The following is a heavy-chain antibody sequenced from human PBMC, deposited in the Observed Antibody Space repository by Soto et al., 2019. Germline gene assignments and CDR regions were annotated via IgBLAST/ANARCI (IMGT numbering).Heavy chain of an antibody. CDR3: ARGLYSSPPLTVGMDV. CDR1: GYTFTSYD. CDR2: MNPNSGNT. J-gene: IGHJ6*02. D-gene: IGHD6-13*01. Sequence: GASVKVSCKASGYTFTSYDINWVRQATGQGLEWMGWMNPNSGNTGYAQKFQGRVTMTRNTSISTAYMELSSLRSEDTAVYYCARGLYSSPPLTVGMDVWGQGTTVTVSS. V-gene: IGHV1-8*01.